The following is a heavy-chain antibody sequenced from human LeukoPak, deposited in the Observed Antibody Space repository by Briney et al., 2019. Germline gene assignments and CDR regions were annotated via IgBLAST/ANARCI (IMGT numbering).Heavy chain of an antibody. V-gene: IGHV3-53*01. Sequence: GGSLRLSCAASGFTVSSNYMSWVRQAPGKGLEWVSVIYSGGSTYYADSVKGRFTISRDNSKNTLYLQMNSLRAEDTAVYYCARGYCSSTSCYIGGYYFDYWGQGTLVTVSS. J-gene: IGHJ4*02. D-gene: IGHD2-2*02. CDR2: IYSGGST. CDR3: ARGYCSSTSCYIGGYYFDY. CDR1: GFTVSSNY.